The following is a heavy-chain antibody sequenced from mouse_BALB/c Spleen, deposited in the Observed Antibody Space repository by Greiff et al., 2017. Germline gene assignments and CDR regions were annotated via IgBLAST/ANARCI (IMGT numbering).Heavy chain of an antibody. J-gene: IGHJ2*01. CDR2: ISSGGGST. CDR3: ARQGDYYGSSYQYYFDY. CDR1: GFAFSSYD. Sequence: EVKLVESGGGLVKPGGSLKLSCAASGFAFSSYDMSWVRQTPEKRLEWVAYISSGGGSTYYPDTVKGRFTISRDNAKNTLYLQMSSLKSEDTAMYYCARQGDYYGSSYQYYFDYWGQGTTLTVSS. V-gene: IGHV5-12-1*01. D-gene: IGHD1-1*01.